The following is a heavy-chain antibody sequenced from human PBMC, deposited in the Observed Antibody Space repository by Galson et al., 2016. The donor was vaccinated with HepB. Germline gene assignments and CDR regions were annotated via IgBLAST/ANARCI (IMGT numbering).Heavy chain of an antibody. V-gene: IGHV7-4-1*02. CDR3: ARVKFADDYGSGSWGFDH. Sequence: SGYTFTTYAMNWVRQAPGQGLEWMGWINTNTGNPMYAQDFAGRFVFYLDTSVSTAYLQISSLKAEDTAMYYCARVKFADDYGSGSWGFDHWGQGTLVTVSS. CDR2: INTNTGNP. J-gene: IGHJ4*02. D-gene: IGHD3-10*01. CDR1: GYTFTTYA.